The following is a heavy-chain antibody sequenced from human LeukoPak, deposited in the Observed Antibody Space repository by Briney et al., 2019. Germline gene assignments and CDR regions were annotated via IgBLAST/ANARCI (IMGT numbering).Heavy chain of an antibody. V-gene: IGHV1-46*01. D-gene: IGHD3-10*01. Sequence: PGASVKVSCKASGYTFTSYFIHWVRQAPGQGLEWMGIINLSGGTTTYTQNFQGRVTMTRDTSTGTVYMELSSLRSEDTAVYYCAALGVRGVINYYYGMDVWGQGTTVTVSS. CDR3: AALGVRGVINYYYGMDV. CDR2: INLSGGTT. CDR1: GYTFTSYF. J-gene: IGHJ6*02.